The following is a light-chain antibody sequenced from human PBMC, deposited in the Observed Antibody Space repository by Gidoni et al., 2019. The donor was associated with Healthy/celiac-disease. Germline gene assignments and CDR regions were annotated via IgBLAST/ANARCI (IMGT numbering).Light chain of an antibody. V-gene: IGKV1-39*01. CDR3: QQSYRTPLT. CDR1: QTIRSY. Sequence: QMAQSPSSLSASVGDRVTITCLESQTIRSYLNWYQQKPGKAPKLLIYAASSLQSGVPSRFSGSGSGTDFTLNISSLQPEDFATYYCQQSYRTPLTFGGGTKVEIK. J-gene: IGKJ4*01. CDR2: AAS.